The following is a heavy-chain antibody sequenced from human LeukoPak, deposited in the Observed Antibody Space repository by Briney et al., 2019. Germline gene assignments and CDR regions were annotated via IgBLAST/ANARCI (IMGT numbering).Heavy chain of an antibody. CDR3: ARGHIAAAGADY. V-gene: IGHV4-34*01. CDR1: GGSISSHY. J-gene: IGHJ4*02. D-gene: IGHD6-13*01. Sequence: SETLSLTCTVSGGSISSHYWSWIRQPPGKGLEWIGEINHSGSTNYNPSLKSRVTISVDTSKNQFSLKLSSVTAADTAVYYCARGHIAAAGADYWGQGTLVTVSS. CDR2: INHSGST.